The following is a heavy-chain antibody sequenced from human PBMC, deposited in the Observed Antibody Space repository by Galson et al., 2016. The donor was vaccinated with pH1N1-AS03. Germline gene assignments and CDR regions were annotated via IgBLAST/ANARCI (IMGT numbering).Heavy chain of an antibody. Sequence: SVKVSCKASGYTFNTYDMNWVRQAPGQGLEWMGWINTNTGNPTYAQGFTGRFVFSLDTSVSTAYLHISSLKAEDTAVYYCARDKSGSFQDAFGIWGQGTMVTVSS. CDR2: INTNTGNP. D-gene: IGHD1-1*01. CDR3: ARDKSGSFQDAFGI. V-gene: IGHV7-4-1*02. CDR1: GYTFNTYD. J-gene: IGHJ3*02.